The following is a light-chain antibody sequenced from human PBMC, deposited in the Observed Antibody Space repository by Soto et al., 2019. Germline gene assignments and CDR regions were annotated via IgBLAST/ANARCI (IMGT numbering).Light chain of an antibody. V-gene: IGLV2-14*03. CDR2: DVS. CDR3: SSYTSSSTPLV. CDR1: SSDIGDYNY. Sequence: QSALTQPASVSGSPGQSITISCTGTSSDIGDYNYVSWYQQHPGKAPKLMIYDVSNRPSGVSNRFSGSKSGTTASLTISGLQAEDEADYYCSSYTSSSTPLVFGTGTKLTVL. J-gene: IGLJ1*01.